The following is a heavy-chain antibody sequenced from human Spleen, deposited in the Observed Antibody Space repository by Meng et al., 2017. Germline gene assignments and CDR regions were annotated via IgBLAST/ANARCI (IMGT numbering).Heavy chain of an antibody. D-gene: IGHD6-19*01. CDR3: ARSLYSSGWYQFNFDY. J-gene: IGHJ4*02. CDR2: IWYDGSNK. V-gene: IGHV3-33*08. Sequence: GESLKISCAASGFTATSNEMSWVRQAPGKGLEWVAVIWYDGSNKYYADSVKGRFTISRDNSKNTLYLQMNSLRAEDTAVYYCARSLYSSGWYQFNFDYWGQGTLVTVSS. CDR1: GFTATSNE.